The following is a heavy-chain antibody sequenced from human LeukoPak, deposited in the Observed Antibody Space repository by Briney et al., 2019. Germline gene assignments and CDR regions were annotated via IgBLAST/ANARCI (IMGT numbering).Heavy chain of an antibody. CDR3: ARGYCSGGSCYEHYYYYMDV. J-gene: IGHJ6*03. CDR2: ISYDGSNK. Sequence: GRSLRLSCAASGFTLSSYAMHRVRQAPGKGLEWVAVISYDGSNKYYADSVKGRFTISRDNSKNTLYLQMNSLRAEDTAVYYCARGYCSGGSCYEHYYYYMDVWGKGTTVTVSS. CDR1: GFTLSSYA. D-gene: IGHD2-15*01. V-gene: IGHV3-30*01.